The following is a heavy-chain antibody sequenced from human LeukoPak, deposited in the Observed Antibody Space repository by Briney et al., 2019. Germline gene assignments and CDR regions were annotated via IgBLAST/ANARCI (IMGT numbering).Heavy chain of an antibody. V-gene: IGHV1-2*04. CDR2: INPISGGT. CDR1: GFTFTGYY. D-gene: IGHD3-22*01. J-gene: IGHJ3*02. Sequence: ASVKVSCKASGFTFTGYYMHWVRQAPGQGLEWMGWINPISGGTNYAQTFQGWVTMTRDTSISTAYMELRPRSDDTAIYYCAREGYDLDAFDIWGQGTMVTVSS. CDR3: AREGYDLDAFDI.